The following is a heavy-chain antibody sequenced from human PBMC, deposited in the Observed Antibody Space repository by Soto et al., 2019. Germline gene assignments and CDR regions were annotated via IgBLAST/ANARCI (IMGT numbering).Heavy chain of an antibody. V-gene: IGHV3-23*01. CDR3: AKDLPPRYIFGVENYFDY. CDR2: ISGSGGST. Sequence: EVQLLESGGGLVQPGGSLRLSCAASGFTFSSYAMSWVRQAPVKGLEWVSAISGSGGSTNYADSVKGRFTISRDNSKNTLYLQMNSLRAEDTAVYYCAKDLPPRYIFGVENYFDYWGQGTLVTVSS. J-gene: IGHJ4*02. CDR1: GFTFSSYA. D-gene: IGHD3-3*02.